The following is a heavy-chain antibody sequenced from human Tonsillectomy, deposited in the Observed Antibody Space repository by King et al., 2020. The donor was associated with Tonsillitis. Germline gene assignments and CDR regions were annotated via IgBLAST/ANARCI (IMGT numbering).Heavy chain of an antibody. J-gene: IGHJ4*02. CDR2: IDWDDDK. Sequence: VTLKESGPALVKPTQTLTLTCTFSGFSLSTSGMCVSWVRQPPGKALEWLALIDWDDDKYYSTSLKTRLTISKDTSKNQVVLTMTNMDPVDTATYYCARIAYYGSSDYPYYFDCWGQGTLVTVSS. CDR3: ARIAYYGSSDYPYYFDC. D-gene: IGHD3-22*01. CDR1: GFSLSTSGMC. V-gene: IGHV2-70*20.